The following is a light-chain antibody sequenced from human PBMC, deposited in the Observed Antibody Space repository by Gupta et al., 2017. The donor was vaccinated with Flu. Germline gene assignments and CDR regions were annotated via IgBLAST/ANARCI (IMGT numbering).Light chain of an antibody. CDR2: GAS. J-gene: IGKJ1*01. V-gene: IGKV3-20*01. CDR3: QHQGSSLWP. Sequence: GVVFLCPGERDTRCGGASQRVRRRYLAWYQQKPGQAPRLLIYGASSRATGVPDRFSGSGSGTEFTLTISRLEPEDFAVYYCQHQGSSLWPFGQGTKVEIK. CDR1: QRVRRRY.